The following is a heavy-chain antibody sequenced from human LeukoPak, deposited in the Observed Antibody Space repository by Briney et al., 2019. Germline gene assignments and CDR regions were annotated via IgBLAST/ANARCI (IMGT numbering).Heavy chain of an antibody. CDR2: IRYDGSNK. CDR1: GFTFSSYG. V-gene: IGHV3-30*02. J-gene: IGHJ4*02. CDR3: TRLTKGLPDFDY. Sequence: GGSLRLSCAASGFTFSSYGMHWVRQAPGKGLEWVAFIRYDGSNKYYADSVKGRFTISRDNSKNTLYLQMNSLKTEDTAVYYCTRLTKGLPDFDYWGQGTMVTVSS. D-gene: IGHD5-12*01.